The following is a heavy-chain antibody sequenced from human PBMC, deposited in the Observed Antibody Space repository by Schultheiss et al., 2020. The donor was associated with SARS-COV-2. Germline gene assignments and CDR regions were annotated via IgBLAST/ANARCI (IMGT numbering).Heavy chain of an antibody. CDR2: IYSGGST. Sequence: GGSLRLSCAASGFTVSSNYMSWVRQAPGKGLEWVSVIYSGGSTYYADSVKGRFTISRDNAENTLYLQMNSLRAEDTAVYYCVRDMRYDGGFDPWGQGTLVTVSS. J-gene: IGHJ5*02. D-gene: IGHD3-3*01. CDR1: GFTVSSNY. V-gene: IGHV3-66*01. CDR3: VRDMRYDGGFDP.